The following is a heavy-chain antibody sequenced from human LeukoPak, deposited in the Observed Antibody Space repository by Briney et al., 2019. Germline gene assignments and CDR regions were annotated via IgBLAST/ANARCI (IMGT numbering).Heavy chain of an antibody. D-gene: IGHD3-3*01. Sequence: SVKVSCKASGGTFSSYAISWVRQAPGQGLEWMGGIIPIFGTANYAQKFQGRVTITADRSTSTAYMELSSLRSEDTAVYYCAREHDFWSGYYGYWGQGTLVTVSS. CDR3: AREHDFWSGYYGY. CDR2: IIPIFGTA. V-gene: IGHV1-69*06. J-gene: IGHJ4*02. CDR1: GGTFSSYA.